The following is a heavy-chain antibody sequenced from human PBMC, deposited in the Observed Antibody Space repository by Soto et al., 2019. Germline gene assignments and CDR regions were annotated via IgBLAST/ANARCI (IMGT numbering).Heavy chain of an antibody. CDR1: GGTFSSYA. J-gene: IGHJ5*02. CDR2: IIPIFGTA. D-gene: IGHD3-3*01. V-gene: IGHV1-69*06. Sequence: QVQLVQSGAEVKKPGSSVKVSCKASGGTFSSYAISWVRQAPGQGLEWMGGIIPIFGTANYAQKFQGRVTITADKSTSTAYMELCSLRSEDTAVYYCARPPRRFGVVIIGGNWFDPWGQGTLVTVSS. CDR3: ARPPRRFGVVIIGGNWFDP.